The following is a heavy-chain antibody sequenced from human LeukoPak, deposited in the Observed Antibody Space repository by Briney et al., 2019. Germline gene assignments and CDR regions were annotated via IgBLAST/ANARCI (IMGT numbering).Heavy chain of an antibody. CDR1: GGSFSGYY. D-gene: IGHD2-2*01. CDR3: ARLIVVALTDAFDI. CDR2: IYYSGNT. V-gene: IGHV4-39*01. J-gene: IGHJ3*02. Sequence: TSETLSLTCAVYGGSFSGYYWGWIRQPPGKGLEWIGSIYYSGNTYCNPSLKSRVTISVDTSKNQFSLKLSSVTAADTAVYYCARLIVVALTDAFDIWGQGTMVTVSS.